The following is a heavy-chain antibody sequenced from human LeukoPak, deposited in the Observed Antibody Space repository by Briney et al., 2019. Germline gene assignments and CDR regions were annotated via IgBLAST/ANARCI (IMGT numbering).Heavy chain of an antibody. CDR1: GFTFSSYA. D-gene: IGHD3-9*01. CDR3: AKFYDILTSYFDY. V-gene: IGHV3-23*01. J-gene: IGHJ4*02. CDR2: ISGGSGTTYSA. Sequence: GGSLRLSCAASGFTFSSYAMSWVRQSPGKGLEWVSAISGGSGTTYSAYYADSVKGRFTISRDNSKNTLYLHMNSLRAEDTAVYYCAKFYDILTSYFDYWGQGTLVTVSS.